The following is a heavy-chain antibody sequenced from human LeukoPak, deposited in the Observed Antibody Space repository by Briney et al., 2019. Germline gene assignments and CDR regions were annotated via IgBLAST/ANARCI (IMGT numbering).Heavy chain of an antibody. V-gene: IGHV4-59*01. CDR2: IYYSGST. Sequence: PSETLSLTCTVSGGSISSYYCSWIRQPPGKVLEWIGYIYYSGSTNYNPSLKSRVTISVDTSKNQFSLKLSSVTAADTAVYYCARGPSDDSSGYYTSAFDYWGQGTLVTVSS. CDR1: GGSISSYY. J-gene: IGHJ4*02. D-gene: IGHD3-22*01. CDR3: ARGPSDDSSGYYTSAFDY.